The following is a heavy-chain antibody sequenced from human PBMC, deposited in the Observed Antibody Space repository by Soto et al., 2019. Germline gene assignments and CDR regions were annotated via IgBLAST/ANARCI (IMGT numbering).Heavy chain of an antibody. V-gene: IGHV1-58*01. Sequence: GASVKVSCKASGFTFTSSAVQWVRQARGQRLEWIGWIVVGSGNTNYAQKFQERVTITRDMSTSTAYMELSSLRSEDTAVYYCAADILWSIAARGHYYGMDVWGQGTTVTVSS. CDR1: GFTFTSSA. J-gene: IGHJ6*02. D-gene: IGHD6-6*01. CDR2: IVVGSGNT. CDR3: AADILWSIAARGHYYGMDV.